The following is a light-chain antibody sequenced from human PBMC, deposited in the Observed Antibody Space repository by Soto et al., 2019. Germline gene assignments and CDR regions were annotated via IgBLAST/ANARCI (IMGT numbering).Light chain of an antibody. V-gene: IGLV2-14*01. CDR2: EVS. J-gene: IGLJ2*01. CDR1: SSDVGAYNY. CDR3: SSYTITTTLV. Sequence: QSALTQPASVSGSPGQSITISCTGTSSDVGAYNYVSWYQQHPGKAPKVMIYEVSHRPSGVSNRFSGSKSGYTASLTISGLQAADEADYFCSSYTITTTLVFGGGTKLTVL.